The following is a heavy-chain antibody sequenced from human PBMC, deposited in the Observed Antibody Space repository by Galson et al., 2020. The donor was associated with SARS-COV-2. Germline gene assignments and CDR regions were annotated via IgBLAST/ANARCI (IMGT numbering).Heavy chain of an antibody. CDR3: ATRYCSSARCYNQYFNH. V-gene: IGHV3-23*01. CDR2: ISGRDGST. CDR1: GFTFSSYG. Sequence: GGSLRLSCAASGFTFSSYGMSWVRQAPGKGLEWISAISGRDGSTYYADSVKGRFTISGDNSKNTVYLHMNSLRAEDTAVYYCATRYCSSARCYNQYFNHWGQGTLVTVSS. D-gene: IGHD2-2*02. J-gene: IGHJ1*01.